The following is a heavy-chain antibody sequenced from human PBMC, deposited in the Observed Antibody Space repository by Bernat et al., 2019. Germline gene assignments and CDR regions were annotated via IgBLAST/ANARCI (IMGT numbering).Heavy chain of an antibody. D-gene: IGHD3-22*01. V-gene: IGHV3-15*01. CDR3: TTEPYYYDSSGFYG. CDR2: IKSKTDGGTT. CDR1: GFTLSNAW. J-gene: IGHJ4*02. Sequence: EVKLVESGGGLVKPGGSLRLSCEASGFTLSNAWRSWVRQAQGKGLEWVGRIKSKTDGGTTDYAAPVKGRFTISRDDSKNTLFLQMNSLKTEDTAVYYCTTEPYYYDSSGFYGWGQGTLVTVSS.